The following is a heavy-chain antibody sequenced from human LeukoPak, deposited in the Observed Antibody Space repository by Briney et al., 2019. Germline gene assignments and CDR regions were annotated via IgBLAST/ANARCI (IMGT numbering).Heavy chain of an antibody. CDR1: GGTFSSYA. CDR3: ARDDCSGGSCYSGFYYYGMDV. J-gene: IGHJ6*02. CDR2: IIPILGIA. D-gene: IGHD2-15*01. V-gene: IGHV1-69*04. Sequence: ASVKVSCKASGGTFSSYAISWVRQAPGQGLEWMGRIIPILGIANYAQKFQGRDTITADKSTSTAYMELSSLRSEDTAVYYCARDDCSGGSCYSGFYYYGMDVWGQGTTVTVSS.